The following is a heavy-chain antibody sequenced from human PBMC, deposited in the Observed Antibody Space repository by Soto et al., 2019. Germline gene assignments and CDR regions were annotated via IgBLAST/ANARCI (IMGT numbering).Heavy chain of an antibody. CDR2: ISGSGGST. CDR1: GFTFSSYA. V-gene: IGHV3-23*01. Sequence: GGSLRLSCAASGFTFSSYAMSWVRQAPGKGLEWVSAISGSGGSTYYADSVKGRFTISRDNSKNTLYLQMNSLRAEDTAVYYRAKITRFTYYDFWSGYWYFDYWGQGTLVTVSS. D-gene: IGHD3-3*01. J-gene: IGHJ4*02. CDR3: AKITRFTYYDFWSGYWYFDY.